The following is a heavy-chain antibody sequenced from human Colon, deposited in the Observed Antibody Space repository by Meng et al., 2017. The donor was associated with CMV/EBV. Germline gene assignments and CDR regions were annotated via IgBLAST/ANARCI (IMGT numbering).Heavy chain of an antibody. CDR1: RLIFRDAW. J-gene: IGHJ4*03. CDR3: TWNSTTNCYFEV. V-gene: IGHV3-15*01. Sequence: GASLKISCSVSRLIFRDAWMSWVRQTPGKGLEWVGRLKSGTDAGIIDYAAPVQDRFTISRDISKTTLYLQMHGLKSEDTGMYYCTWNSTTNCYFEVWGPGTLVTVSS. CDR2: LKSGTDAGII. D-gene: IGHD1/OR15-1a*01.